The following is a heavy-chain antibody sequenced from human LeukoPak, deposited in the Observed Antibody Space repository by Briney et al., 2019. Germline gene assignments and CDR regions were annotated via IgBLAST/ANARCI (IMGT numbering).Heavy chain of an antibody. CDR1: AASFSVYY. D-gene: IGHD6-13*01. CDR2: NNHSGST. J-gene: IGHJ4*02. V-gene: IGHV4-34*01. CDR3: ARGPIAAAGIVRGFDY. Sequence: PSETLSLTCAVYAASFSVYYWSWIRQPPGRRLEWIGENNHSGSTNYNPSLKSRGTISVDTSKNQFSLKLSSVTAADTAVYYCARGPIAAAGIVRGFDYWGQGTLVTVSS.